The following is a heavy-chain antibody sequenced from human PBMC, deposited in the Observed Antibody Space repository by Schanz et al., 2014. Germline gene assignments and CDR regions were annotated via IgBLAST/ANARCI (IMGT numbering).Heavy chain of an antibody. CDR2: IRYDGRNK. CDR1: GFTFSTYA. D-gene: IGHD2-2*01. Sequence: VQLVESGGGLVQPGGSLRLSCAASGFTFSTYAMSWARQTPGKGLEWVAVIRYDGRNKNFVESVKGRFTISRDNAKNLLYLQMNGLRAEDTAVYFCARDLSSLIQGDVWGKGTTVTVSS. CDR3: ARDLSSLIQGDV. V-gene: IGHV3-33*08. J-gene: IGHJ6*04.